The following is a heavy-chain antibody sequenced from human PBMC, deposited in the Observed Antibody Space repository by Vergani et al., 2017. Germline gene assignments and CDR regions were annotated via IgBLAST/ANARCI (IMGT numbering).Heavy chain of an antibody. CDR2: IYHSGST. D-gene: IGHD3-22*01. V-gene: IGHV4-30-2*01. CDR3: AXEILYYYDSSGYYAYFDY. CDR1: GGSISSGGYS. J-gene: IGHJ4*02. Sequence: QLQLQESGSGLVKPSQTLSLTCAVSGGSISSGGYSWSWIRQPPGKGLEWIGYIYHSGSTYYNPSLKSRVTISVDRSKNQFSLKLSSVTAADTAVYYCAXEILYYYDSSGYYAYFDYWGQGTLVTVSS.